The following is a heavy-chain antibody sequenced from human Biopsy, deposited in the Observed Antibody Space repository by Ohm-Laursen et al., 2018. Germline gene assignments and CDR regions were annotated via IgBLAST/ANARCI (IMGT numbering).Heavy chain of an antibody. D-gene: IGHD3-9*01. CDR1: GGTFSNYG. Sequence: SSVKVSCKTPGGTFSNYGVNWVRQAPGQGLEWLGGNIPILGTGNYAQKFQDRVTVAADTSTTTATMELRSLRSDDTAVYYCATKLTGYFHHWGQRTLVIVSS. J-gene: IGHJ1*01. CDR3: ATKLTGYFHH. CDR2: NIPILGTG. V-gene: IGHV1-69*06.